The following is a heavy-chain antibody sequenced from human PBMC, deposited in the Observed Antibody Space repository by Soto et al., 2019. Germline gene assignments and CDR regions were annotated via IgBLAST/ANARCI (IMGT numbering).Heavy chain of an antibody. Sequence: QVQLVQSGAEVKKPGASVKVSCTSSGYTFTGYYMHWVRQAPGQGLEWMGWINPNSGGTNYAQKFQGWVTMTRDTSISTAYMELSRLRSDDTAVYYCARAMAAAGFYYDSYGMDVWGQGTTVTVSS. D-gene: IGHD6-13*01. CDR3: ARAMAAAGFYYDSYGMDV. CDR2: INPNSGGT. J-gene: IGHJ6*02. V-gene: IGHV1-2*04. CDR1: GYTFTGYY.